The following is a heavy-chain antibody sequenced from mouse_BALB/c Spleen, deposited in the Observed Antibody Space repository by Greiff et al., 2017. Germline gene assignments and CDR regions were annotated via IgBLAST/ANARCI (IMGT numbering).Heavy chain of an antibody. CDR3: ATYDYDDAMDY. CDR2: IWGDGST. CDR1: GFSLTGYG. V-gene: IGHV2-6-7*01. J-gene: IGHJ4*01. D-gene: IGHD2-4*01. Sequence: VQRLESGPGLVAPSQSLSITCTVSGFSLTGYGVNWVRQPPGKGLEWLGMIWGDGSTDYNSALKSRLSISKDNSKSQVFLKMNSLQTDDTARYYCATYDYDDAMDYWGQGTSVTVSS.